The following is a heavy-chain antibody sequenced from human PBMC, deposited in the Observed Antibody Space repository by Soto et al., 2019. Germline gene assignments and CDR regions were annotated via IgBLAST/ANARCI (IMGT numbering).Heavy chain of an antibody. J-gene: IGHJ3*02. V-gene: IGHV1-69*13. Sequence: SVNVSCKASGGTFSSYAISWVRQAPGQGLEWMGGIIPIFGTANYAQKFQGRVTITADESTSTAYMELSSLRSEDTAVYYCARGLGYYYDSSGPFNDAFDIWGQGTMVTVSS. CDR2: IIPIFGTA. CDR3: ARGLGYYYDSSGPFNDAFDI. D-gene: IGHD3-22*01. CDR1: GGTFSSYA.